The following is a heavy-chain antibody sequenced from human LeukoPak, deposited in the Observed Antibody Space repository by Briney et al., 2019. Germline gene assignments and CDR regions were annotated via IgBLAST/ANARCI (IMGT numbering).Heavy chain of an antibody. CDR2: INHSGNT. CDR1: GGSFTGHY. J-gene: IGHJ3*01. V-gene: IGHV4-34*01. Sequence: SETLSLTCAVYGGSFTGHYWTWIRQPPGKGLEWIGEINHSGNTNYNPSLKSRVTIGVDTSKNQFSLKVTSVTAADTAVYYCARVHHLLALYAFDVWGHGTLVTVSS. D-gene: IGHD2-2*01. CDR3: ARVHHLLALYAFDV.